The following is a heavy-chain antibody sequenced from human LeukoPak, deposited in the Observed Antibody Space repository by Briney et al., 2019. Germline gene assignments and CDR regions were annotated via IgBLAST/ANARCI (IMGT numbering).Heavy chain of an antibody. Sequence: PAETLCLSCAVSGYSISIGYYWGWIRPPPGRGLEWFGTIYHSGATYYTPSLNSRVTISLDKSKNKLSLKMSSVTAADTAVYYGARRYCSNPSCSAGYYFDYWGQGTLVTVSS. CDR1: GYSISIGYY. CDR3: ARRYCSNPSCSAGYYFDY. J-gene: IGHJ4*02. D-gene: IGHD2-2*01. V-gene: IGHV4-38-2*01. CDR2: IYHSGAT.